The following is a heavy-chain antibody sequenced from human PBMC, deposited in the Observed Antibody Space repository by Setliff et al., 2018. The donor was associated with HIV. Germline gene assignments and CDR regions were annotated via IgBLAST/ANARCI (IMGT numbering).Heavy chain of an antibody. V-gene: IGHV4-38-2*02. D-gene: IGHD6-19*01. J-gene: IGHJ6*02. CDR2: IYHSGST. CDR3: ACIAVAGTGYYYYGMDV. CDR1: GYSISSGYY. Sequence: SETLSLTCTVSGYSISSGYYWGWIRQPPGKGLEWIGSIYHSGSTYYNPSLKSRVTISVDTSKNQFSLKLSSVTAADTAVYYCACIAVAGTGYYYYGMDVWGQGTTVTVPS.